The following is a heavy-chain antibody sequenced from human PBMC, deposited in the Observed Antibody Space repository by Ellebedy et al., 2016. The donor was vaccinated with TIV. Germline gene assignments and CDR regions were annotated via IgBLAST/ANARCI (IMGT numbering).Heavy chain of an antibody. V-gene: IGHV3-30*09. D-gene: IGHD6-13*01. Sequence: GESLKISCAASGFTFSYYSMHWVRQAPGKGLEWVAVISHDGSNKYHAESVKGRFAISRDDSKNTLYLQMNTLRTEDTAVYFCTRGSSSRSYFDSWGQGTLVTVSS. CDR1: GFTFSYYS. CDR2: ISHDGSNK. CDR3: TRGSSSRSYFDS. J-gene: IGHJ4*02.